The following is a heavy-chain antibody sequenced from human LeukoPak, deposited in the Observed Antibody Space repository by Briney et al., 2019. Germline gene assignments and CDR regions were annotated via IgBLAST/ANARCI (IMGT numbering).Heavy chain of an antibody. J-gene: IGHJ4*02. CDR2: INPSGGST. CDR1: GYTFTSYY. V-gene: IGHV1-46*01. CDR3: YIDSSSLGY. Sequence: ASVKVSCKASGYTFTSYYMHWVRQAPGQGLEWMGIINPSGGSTSYAQKFQGRVTMTRDMSTSTVYMELSSLRSEHTAVYYCYIDSSSLGYWGQGTLVTVSS. D-gene: IGHD6-6*01.